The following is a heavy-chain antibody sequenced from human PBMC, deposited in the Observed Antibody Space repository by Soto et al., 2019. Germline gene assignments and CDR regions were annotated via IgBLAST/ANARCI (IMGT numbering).Heavy chain of an antibody. CDR1: GFTVSSNY. J-gene: IGHJ2*01. V-gene: IGHV3-66*01. Sequence: EVQLVESGGGLVQPGGSLRLSCAASGFTVSSNYMSWVRQAPGKGLEWVSVIYSGGSTYYADSVKGRFTISRDNSKNTLYLQMNSLRAEDTAVYYCARDSYYYDSRPRNWYFDLWGRGTLVTVSS. D-gene: IGHD3-22*01. CDR2: IYSGGST. CDR3: ARDSYYYDSRPRNWYFDL.